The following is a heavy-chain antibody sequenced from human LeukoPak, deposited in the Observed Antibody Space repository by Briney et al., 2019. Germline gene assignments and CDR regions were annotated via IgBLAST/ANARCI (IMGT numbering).Heavy chain of an antibody. J-gene: IGHJ4*02. V-gene: IGHV4-30-2*01. CDR3: ARVVHLPLFYY. CDR2: ISHSGST. D-gene: IGHD6-6*01. Sequence: SQTLSLTCPVSGGSISSGGYSWSWIRQPPGKGLEWIGYISHSGSTYYSPTRKSRVTISVDRSKNQFSLKLSSVTAADTAVYYCARVVHLPLFYYWGQGTLVTVSS. CDR1: GGSISSGGYS.